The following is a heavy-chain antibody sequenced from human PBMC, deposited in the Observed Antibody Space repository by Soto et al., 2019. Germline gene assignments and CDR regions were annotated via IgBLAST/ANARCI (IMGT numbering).Heavy chain of an antibody. CDR3: TAVKVGADAFDI. Sequence: GGSLRLSCAASGFTFSNAWMSWVRQAPGKGLEWVGRIKSKTDGGTTDYAAPVKGRFTISRDDSKNTLYLQMNSLKTEDAAVYYCTAVKVGADAFDIWGQGTMVTVSS. CDR1: GFTFSNAW. D-gene: IGHD1-26*01. V-gene: IGHV3-15*01. J-gene: IGHJ3*02. CDR2: IKSKTDGGTT.